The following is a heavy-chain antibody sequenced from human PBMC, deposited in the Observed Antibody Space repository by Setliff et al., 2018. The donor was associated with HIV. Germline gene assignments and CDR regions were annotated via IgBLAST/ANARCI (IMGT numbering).Heavy chain of an antibody. D-gene: IGHD3-10*01. CDR1: GGSISSTNW. J-gene: IGHJ5*02. V-gene: IGHV4-4*02. CDR2: IYHSGDT. Sequence: SETLSLTCAVSGGSISSTNWRNWVRQPPGKGLEWIGEIYHSGDTNYNPSLKSRVTISVDKSKNQFSLKLTSVTAADTAVYYCARVAAGTYGKGDWFDPWGQGTQVTVSS. CDR3: ARVAAGTYGKGDWFDP.